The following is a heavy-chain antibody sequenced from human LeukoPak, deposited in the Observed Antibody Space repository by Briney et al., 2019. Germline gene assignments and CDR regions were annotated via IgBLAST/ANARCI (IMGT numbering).Heavy chain of an antibody. J-gene: IGHJ5*01. V-gene: IGHV3-66*01. CDR3: AREGPSSGSYDS. D-gene: IGHD1-26*01. CDR1: GFTLSTSY. CDR2: IYSGGRT. Sequence: GGSLRLSCAAPGFTLSTSYMSWVRQATGKGLEWVSDIYSGGRTYYAESVKGRFSIFRDIFKNSLFLQMNSLRAEDSAVYYCAREGPSSGSYDSWGQGTLVTVSS.